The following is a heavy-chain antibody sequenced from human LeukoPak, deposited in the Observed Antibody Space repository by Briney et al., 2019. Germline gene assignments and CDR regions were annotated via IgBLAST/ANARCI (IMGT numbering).Heavy chain of an antibody. V-gene: IGHV5-51*01. D-gene: IGHD1-1*01. CDR3: ERLVLSTTGTTFVY. CDR1: GYSFTSYW. J-gene: IGHJ4*02. CDR2: IYPGDSDT. Sequence: GESLKISCKGSGYSFTSYWNRWVRQIPGKGLEWMGIIYPGDSDTRYSPYFQGQVPISADKSISTAYLQWSSPRASDTAMYYGERLVLSTTGTTFVYWGEGTLVTVSS.